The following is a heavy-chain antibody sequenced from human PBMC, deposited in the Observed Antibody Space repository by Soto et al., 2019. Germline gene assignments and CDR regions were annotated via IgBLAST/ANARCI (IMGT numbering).Heavy chain of an antibody. Sequence: QVQLVQSGAEVKKPGSSVKVSCKASGGTFSSYTISWVRQAPGQGLEWMGRIIPILGIANYARKFQGRVTITADKSTRTAFMELSSLRSEDTAVYYWTRDKAYWGGDCYSSLGYWGQGTLVTVSS. D-gene: IGHD2-21*02. CDR3: TRDKAYWGGDCYSSLGY. V-gene: IGHV1-69*08. J-gene: IGHJ4*02. CDR1: GGTFSSYT. CDR2: IIPILGIA.